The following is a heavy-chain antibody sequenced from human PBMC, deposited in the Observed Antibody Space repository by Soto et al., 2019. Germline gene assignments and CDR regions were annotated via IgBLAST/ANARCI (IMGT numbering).Heavy chain of an antibody. V-gene: IGHV1-2*02. CDR2: INPNSGGT. J-gene: IGHJ4*02. Sequence: ASVKVSCRASGYTFTGYYMHWVRQAPGQGLEWMGWINPNSGGTNYAQKFQGRVTMTRDTSISTAYMELSRLRSDDTAVYYCARDHPDTAMVIDYVGQGTLVTVSS. D-gene: IGHD5-18*01. CDR1: GYTFTGYY. CDR3: ARDHPDTAMVIDY.